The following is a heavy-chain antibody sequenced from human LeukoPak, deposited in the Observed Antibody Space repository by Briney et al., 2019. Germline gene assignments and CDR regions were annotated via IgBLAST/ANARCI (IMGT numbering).Heavy chain of an antibody. CDR1: GGSISSGGYY. J-gene: IGHJ4*02. Sequence: SGTLSLTCTVSGGSISSGGYYWSWIRQHPGKGLEWIGYIFYSGSTYYNPSLKSRVTISVDTSKNQFSLKLSSVTAADTAVYYCARAMIKGEYYFDYWGQGTLVTVSS. CDR3: ARAMIKGEYYFDY. D-gene: IGHD3-16*01. CDR2: IFYSGST. V-gene: IGHV4-31*03.